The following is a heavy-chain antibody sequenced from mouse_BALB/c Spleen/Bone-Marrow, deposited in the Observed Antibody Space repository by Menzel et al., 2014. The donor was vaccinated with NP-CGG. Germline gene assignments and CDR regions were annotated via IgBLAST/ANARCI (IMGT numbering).Heavy chain of an antibody. CDR1: GLTFSNYN. V-gene: IGHV5-12-2*01. CDR3: ARHETGTGQYFDY. CDR2: ISNGGGNT. Sequence: EVKLMESGGDLVQPGGSLKLSCAASGLTFSNYNISWVRQTPEKRLERVAYISNGGGNTYYPDTVKGRFTISRDNAKNTLYLQMTSLKSEDTAIYYCARHETGTGQYFDYWGQVTTLTVSS. J-gene: IGHJ2*01. D-gene: IGHD4-1*01.